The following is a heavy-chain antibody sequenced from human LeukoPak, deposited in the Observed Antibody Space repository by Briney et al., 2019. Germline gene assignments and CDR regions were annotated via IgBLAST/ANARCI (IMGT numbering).Heavy chain of an antibody. J-gene: IGHJ5*02. V-gene: IGHV3-74*01. Sequence: PGGSLRLSCAASGFTFSSYWMHWVRHAPGKGLVWVSRINSDGSSASYADSVKGRFTISRDNAKNTLYLQMNSLRAEDTAVYYCARMLGYYDNPRFDPWGQGTLVTVSS. CDR1: GFTFSSYW. D-gene: IGHD3-22*01. CDR3: ARMLGYYDNPRFDP. CDR2: INSDGSSA.